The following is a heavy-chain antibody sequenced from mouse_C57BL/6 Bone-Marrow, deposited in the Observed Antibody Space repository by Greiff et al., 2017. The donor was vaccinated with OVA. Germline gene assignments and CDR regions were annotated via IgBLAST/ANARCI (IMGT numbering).Heavy chain of an antibody. V-gene: IGHV1-55*01. CDR2: IYPGSGST. J-gene: IGHJ2*01. Sequence: QVQLKQPGAELVKPGASVKMSCKASGYTFTSYWITWVKQRPGQGLEWIGDIYPGSGSTNYNEKFKSKATLTVDTSSSTAYMQLSSLTSEDSAVYYCAREGKDLLWLRQYYFDYWGQGTTLTVSS. CDR3: AREGKDLLWLRQYYFDY. D-gene: IGHD2-2*01. CDR1: GYTFTSYW.